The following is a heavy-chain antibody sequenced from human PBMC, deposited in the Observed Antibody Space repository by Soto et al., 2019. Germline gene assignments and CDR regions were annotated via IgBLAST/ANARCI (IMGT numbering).Heavy chain of an antibody. V-gene: IGHV5-10-1*01. CDR1: GYSFAGYW. Sequence: GESLKISCKGSGYSFAGYWITWVRQKPGKGLEWMGRIDPSDSQTYYSPSFRGHVTISVTKSITTVFLQWSSLRASDTAMYYCERQIYESDTGHNFRYYFDSWGQGTPVTVSS. J-gene: IGHJ4*02. D-gene: IGHD5-18*01. CDR2: IDPSDSQT. CDR3: ERQIYESDTGHNFRYYFDS.